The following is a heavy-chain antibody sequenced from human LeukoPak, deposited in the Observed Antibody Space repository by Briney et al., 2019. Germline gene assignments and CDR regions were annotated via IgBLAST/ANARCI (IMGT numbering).Heavy chain of an antibody. J-gene: IGHJ2*01. CDR3: ARGSSSSFNFDL. Sequence: SETLSLTCAVPGGSISSYYWSWIRQPPGKGLEWIGNFYYSGSTNYNPSLKSRVTISVDTSKSQSSLKVSSVTAADTAVYYCARGSSSSFNFDLWGRGTLVTVSS. V-gene: IGHV4-59*01. CDR2: FYYSGST. D-gene: IGHD6-13*01. CDR1: GGSISSYY.